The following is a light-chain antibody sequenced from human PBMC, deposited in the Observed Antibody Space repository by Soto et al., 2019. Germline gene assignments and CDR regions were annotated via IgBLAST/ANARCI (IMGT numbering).Light chain of an antibody. Sequence: DIQMTQSPSSLSASVGDRVTSTCQASQDISNYLIWYQQKPGKAPKLLIYDASNFETGVPSRFSGSGSGTEFTLTISRLQPDDFATYYCQQYNSYRTVGQGTKVDIK. V-gene: IGKV1-33*01. J-gene: IGKJ1*01. CDR2: DAS. CDR1: QDISNY. CDR3: QQYNSYRT.